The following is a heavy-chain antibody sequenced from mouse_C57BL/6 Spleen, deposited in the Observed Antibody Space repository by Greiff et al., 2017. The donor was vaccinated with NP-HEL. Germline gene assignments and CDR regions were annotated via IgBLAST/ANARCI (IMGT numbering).Heavy chain of an antibody. J-gene: IGHJ2*01. CDR1: GYTFTSYG. V-gene: IGHV1-81*01. CDR3: ARRIRDY. CDR2: IYPRSGNT. Sequence: QVQLKQSGAELARPGASVKLSCKASGYTFTSYGISWVKQRTGQGLGWIGEIYPRSGNTYHNEKFKGKATLTADKSSSTAYMELRSLTSEDSAVYFCARRIRDYWGQGTTLTVSS.